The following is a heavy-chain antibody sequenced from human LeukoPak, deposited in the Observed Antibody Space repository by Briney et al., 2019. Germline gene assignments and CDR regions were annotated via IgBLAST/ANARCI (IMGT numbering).Heavy chain of an antibody. V-gene: IGHV3-23*01. Sequence: GGSLRLSCAASGLTFSSYAMSWVRQAPGKGLEWVSGISGSGGNTYYADSVKGRFTISRDNSKNTLYLQMNSLRAEDTAIYYCAKMTGDCSTTACSSFDYWGQGALVTVSS. D-gene: IGHD7-27*01. CDR2: ISGSGGNT. CDR1: GLTFSSYA. J-gene: IGHJ4*02. CDR3: AKMTGDCSTTACSSFDY.